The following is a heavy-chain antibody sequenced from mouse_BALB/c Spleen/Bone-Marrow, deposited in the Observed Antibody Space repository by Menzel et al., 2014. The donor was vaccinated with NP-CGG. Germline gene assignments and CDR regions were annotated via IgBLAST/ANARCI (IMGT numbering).Heavy chain of an antibody. CDR2: ISNGGGST. D-gene: IGHD2-14*01. V-gene: IGHV5-12*02. CDR3: ARGLYYRPFAY. Sequence: EVKLQESGGGLVQPGGSLKLSCATSGFTFSDYYMYWVRQTPEKRLEWVAYISNGGGSTYYPDTVKGRFTISRDNAKNTLYLQMSRLKSEDTAMYYCARGLYYRPFAYWGQGTLVTASA. J-gene: IGHJ3*01. CDR1: GFTFSDYY.